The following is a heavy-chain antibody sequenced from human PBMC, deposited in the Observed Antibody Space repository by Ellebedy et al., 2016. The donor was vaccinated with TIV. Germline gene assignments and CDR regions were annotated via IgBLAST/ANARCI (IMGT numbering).Heavy chain of an antibody. CDR1: GFTFSSYW. Sequence: GGSLRLSXAASGFTFSSYWMSWVRQAPGKGLEWVANIKQDGSEKYYVDSVKGRFTISRDNAKNSLYLQMNSLRAEDTAVYYCARPLGGRWYPYYFDYWGQGTLVTVSS. V-gene: IGHV3-7*01. D-gene: IGHD4-23*01. CDR2: IKQDGSEK. CDR3: ARPLGGRWYPYYFDY. J-gene: IGHJ4*02.